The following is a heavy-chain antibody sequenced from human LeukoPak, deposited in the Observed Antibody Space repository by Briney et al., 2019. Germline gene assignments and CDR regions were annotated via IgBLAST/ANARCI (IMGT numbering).Heavy chain of an antibody. V-gene: IGHV3-30*02. CDR1: GFTFSSYG. CDR2: IRCDGSNK. J-gene: IGHJ4*02. Sequence: PGGSLRLSCAASGFTFSSYGMHWVRQAPGKGLEWVAFIRCDGSNKYYADSVKGRFTISRDNSKNTLYLQMNSLRAEDTAVYYCAKGEGWYYYDSSGYFFDYWGQGTLVTVSS. D-gene: IGHD3-22*01. CDR3: AKGEGWYYYDSSGYFFDY.